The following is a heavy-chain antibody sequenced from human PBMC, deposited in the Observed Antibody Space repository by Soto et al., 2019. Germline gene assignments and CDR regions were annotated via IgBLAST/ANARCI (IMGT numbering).Heavy chain of an antibody. J-gene: IGHJ4*02. CDR1: GGILRYSA. D-gene: IGHD1-7*01. V-gene: IGHV1-69*01. CDR2: IVPIFGTA. CDR3: ARDISSGTTRFYFEY. Sequence: QVHLVQSGAEVKKPGSSVKDSGKASGGILRYSAINWVRQAPGQGLEWMGGIVPIFGTATYAQKFQGRVRISADESTSTAYMELSSLRSEDTAVYYCARDISSGTTRFYFEYWGQGTLVTVPS.